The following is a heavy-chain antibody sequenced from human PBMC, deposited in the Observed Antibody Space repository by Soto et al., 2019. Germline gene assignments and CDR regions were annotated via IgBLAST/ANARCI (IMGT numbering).Heavy chain of an antibody. CDR3: ARDFWGSNAFDI. Sequence: SVKVSCKASGGTFSSYAISWVRQAPGQGLEWMGGIIPIFGTANYAQKFQGRVTITADESTSTAYMELSSLRSEDTAVYYCARDFWGSNAFDIWGQGTMVTVPS. V-gene: IGHV1-69*13. CDR1: GGTFSSYA. CDR2: IIPIFGTA. D-gene: IGHD7-27*01. J-gene: IGHJ3*02.